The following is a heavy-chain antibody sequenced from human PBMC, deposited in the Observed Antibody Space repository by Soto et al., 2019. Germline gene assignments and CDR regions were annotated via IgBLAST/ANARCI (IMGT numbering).Heavy chain of an antibody. Sequence: LKISCKGSGYSFTSYWISWVRQMPGKGLEWMGRIDPSDSYTNYSPSFQGHVTISADKSISTAYLQWSSLKASDTAMYYCARHIVVVTSSYGMDVWGQGTTVTVSS. V-gene: IGHV5-10-1*01. CDR3: ARHIVVVTSSYGMDV. CDR1: GYSFTSYW. CDR2: IDPSDSYT. D-gene: IGHD2-21*02. J-gene: IGHJ6*02.